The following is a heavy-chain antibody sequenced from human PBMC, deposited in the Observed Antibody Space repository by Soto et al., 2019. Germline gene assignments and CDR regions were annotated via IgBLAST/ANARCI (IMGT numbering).Heavy chain of an antibody. D-gene: IGHD6-19*01. J-gene: IGHJ3*02. CDR1: GFTFSSYS. CDR2: ISSSSSYI. V-gene: IGHV3-21*01. CDR3: ARGVGSGWYSAFDI. Sequence: GGSLRLSCAASGFTFSSYSMNWVRQAPGKGLEWVSSISSSSSYIYYADSVKGRFTISRDNAKNSLYLQMNSLRAEDTAVYYCARGVGSGWYSAFDIWGQGTMVTVSS.